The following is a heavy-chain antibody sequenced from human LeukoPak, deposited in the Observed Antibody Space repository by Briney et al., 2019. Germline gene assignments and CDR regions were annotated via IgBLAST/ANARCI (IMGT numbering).Heavy chain of an antibody. CDR1: GYTFTGYY. D-gene: IGHD2-15*01. Sequence: ASVKVSCKVSGYTFTGYYMHWVRQAPGQGLEWMGWINPNSGGTNYAQKFQGRVTMTRDTSISTAYMELSRLRSDDTAVYYCARGVVAATYAFDIWGQGTMVTVSS. CDR2: INPNSGGT. CDR3: ARGVVAATYAFDI. V-gene: IGHV1-2*02. J-gene: IGHJ3*02.